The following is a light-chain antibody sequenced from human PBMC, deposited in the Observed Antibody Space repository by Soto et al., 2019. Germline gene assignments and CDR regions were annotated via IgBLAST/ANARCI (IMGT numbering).Light chain of an antibody. V-gene: IGLV4-60*02. CDR2: LEGSGSY. Sequence: QSVLTQSSSASASLGSSVKLTCTLSSGHSTYIIAWHQQQPGKAPRYLMKLEGSGSYNKGSGIPDSFSGSSSGADRYLTISNLQFEDEADYYCETWDTNVVVFGGGTKVTVL. CDR3: ETWDTNVVV. CDR1: SGHSTYI. J-gene: IGLJ2*01.